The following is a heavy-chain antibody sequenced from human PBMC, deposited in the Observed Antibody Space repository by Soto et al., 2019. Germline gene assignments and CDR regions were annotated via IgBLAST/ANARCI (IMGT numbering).Heavy chain of an antibody. CDR3: AKPSLGFYDTRYWYFDL. CDR1: GFTFSSYP. J-gene: IGHJ2*01. Sequence: EVQLLESGGGLVQPGGSLRLSCATSGFTFSSYPMNWVRQAPGKGLEWVSGISSGAASVYYADSVEGRFTISRDNSKNTLYLKMNSLRADDTAVYYCAKPSLGFYDTRYWYFDLWGRGTLVTVSS. D-gene: IGHD3-22*01. CDR2: ISSGAASV. V-gene: IGHV3-23*01.